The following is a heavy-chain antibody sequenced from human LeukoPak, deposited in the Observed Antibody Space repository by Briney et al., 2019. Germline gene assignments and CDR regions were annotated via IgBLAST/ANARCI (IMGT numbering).Heavy chain of an antibody. D-gene: IGHD3-3*01. Sequence: SETLSLTCTVSGCSISSYYWSWIRQPAGKGRQWIGRIYTSGSTDYDPSVKSRVTMSVDTSTNQFSLKLSSVTAADTAVYYCARDLSSSGYDFWSGYYGGSDYWGQGTMVTVSS. V-gene: IGHV4-4*07. CDR2: IYTSGST. CDR1: GCSISSYY. CDR3: ARDLSSSGYDFWSGYYGGSDY. J-gene: IGHJ4*02.